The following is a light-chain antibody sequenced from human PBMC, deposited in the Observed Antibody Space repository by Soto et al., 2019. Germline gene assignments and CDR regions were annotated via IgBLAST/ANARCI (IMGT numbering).Light chain of an antibody. CDR2: GNT. V-gene: IGLV1-40*01. Sequence: QSVLTQPPSMSGAPGQRVTISCSGSGSNIGANYDVHWYKQLPGTAPQVVIYGNTNRPSGVPDRFSGSKSGTYASLVITGLQADDEAEYYCQSFDSTLSASIFGGGTKVTVL. CDR1: GSNIGANYD. J-gene: IGLJ2*01. CDR3: QSFDSTLSASI.